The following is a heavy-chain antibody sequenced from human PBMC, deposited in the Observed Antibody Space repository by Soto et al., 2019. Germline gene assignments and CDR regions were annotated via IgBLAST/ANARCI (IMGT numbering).Heavy chain of an antibody. V-gene: IGHV1-18*01. Sequence: QVQLVQSGAEVQKPGASVKVSCKTSDYSFTNYAISWVRQAPGQGLEWMGWISTHTGNTLSATKFQGRLTMTTDTSTRTASMEMRSLSSDVTAIYYWARLLSRQGSSLGYWGQGSLVTVSS. J-gene: IGHJ4*02. CDR1: DYSFTNYA. CDR3: ARLLSRQGSSLGY. CDR2: ISTHTGNT. D-gene: IGHD2-2*01.